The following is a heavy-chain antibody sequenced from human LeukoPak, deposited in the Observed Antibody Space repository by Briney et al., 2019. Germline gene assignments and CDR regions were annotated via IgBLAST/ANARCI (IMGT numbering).Heavy chain of an antibody. CDR2: MNPNSGNT. CDR1: GYTFTSYD. D-gene: IGHD2-15*01. CDR3: AAWDYCSGGSWCDAFDI. Sequence: ASVKVSCKASGYTFTSYDINWVRQATGQGLEWMGWMNPNSGNTGYAQKFQGRVTMTRNTSISTAYMELSSLRSEDMAVYYCAAWDYCSGGSWCDAFDIWGQGTMVTVSS. J-gene: IGHJ3*02. V-gene: IGHV1-8*01.